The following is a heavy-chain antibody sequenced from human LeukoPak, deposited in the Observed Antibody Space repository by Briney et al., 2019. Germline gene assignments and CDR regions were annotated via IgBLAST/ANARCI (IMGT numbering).Heavy chain of an antibody. CDR2: ISSSSSYI. J-gene: IGHJ3*02. CDR1: GFTFSSYS. D-gene: IGHD3-3*01. V-gene: IGHV3-21*01. CDR3: AREFVTIFGGESGAFDI. Sequence: PGGSLRLSCAASGFTFSSYSMNWVRQAPGKGLEWVSSISSSSSYIYYADSVKGRFTISRDNAKNSLYLQMNSLRAEDTAVYYCAREFVTIFGGESGAFDIWGQGTMVTVSS.